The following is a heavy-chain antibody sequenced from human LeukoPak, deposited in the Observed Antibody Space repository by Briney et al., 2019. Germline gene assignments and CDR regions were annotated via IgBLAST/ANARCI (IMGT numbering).Heavy chain of an antibody. CDR2: ISYDGSNK. Sequence: GRSLRLSCAASGFTFSSYGMHWVRQAPGKGLEWVAVISYDGSNKYYADSVKGRFTISRDNSKNTLYLQMNSLRAEDTAVYYCAKELSYGMDVWGQETTVTVSS. V-gene: IGHV3-30*18. J-gene: IGHJ6*02. CDR1: GFTFSSYG. D-gene: IGHD2/OR15-2a*01. CDR3: AKELSYGMDV.